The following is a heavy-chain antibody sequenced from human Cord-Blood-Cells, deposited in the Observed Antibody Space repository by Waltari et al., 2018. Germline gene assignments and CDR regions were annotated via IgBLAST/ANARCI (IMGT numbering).Heavy chain of an antibody. CDR3: ACIYRSAPSALALFDY. D-gene: IGHD6-25*01. V-gene: IGHV1-69*01. CDR1: GGTFSSYA. Sequence: QVQLVQSGAEVKKPGSSVKVSSKASGGTFSSYAISWVRQAPGQGLEWMGEHIPVWGTAICAEKSQGRDTITADEYASRAHVGVSSLSSEHTAVYLCACIYRSAPSALALFDYWGQGTLVTVSS. J-gene: IGHJ4*02. CDR2: HIPVWGTA.